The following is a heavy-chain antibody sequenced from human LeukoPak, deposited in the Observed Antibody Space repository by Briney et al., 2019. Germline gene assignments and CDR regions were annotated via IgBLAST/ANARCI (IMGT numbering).Heavy chain of an antibody. CDR1: GDSVSRSDSY. CDR3: ARRRYYDGSGYLQ. J-gene: IGHJ1*01. D-gene: IGHD3-22*01. Sequence: SETLSLTCSVSGDSVSRSDSYWDWVRQPPGMGLEWIGTIYYSGRTYYSASLKRRVPMSVEPSNNQFSLNLRPVNAADTSVYYCARRRYYDGSGYLQWAQGTLLSVSS. V-gene: IGHV4-39*01. CDR2: IYYSGRT.